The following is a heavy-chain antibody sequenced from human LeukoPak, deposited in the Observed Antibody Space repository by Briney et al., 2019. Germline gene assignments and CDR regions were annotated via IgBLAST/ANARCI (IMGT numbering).Heavy chain of an antibody. V-gene: IGHV4-30-2*01. CDR2: IYHSGST. CDR3: ARGHDYFDY. J-gene: IGHJ4*02. CDR1: GGSISSGGYY. Sequence: PSETLSLTCTVSGGSISSGGYYWSWIRQPPGKGLEWIGYIYHSGSTYYNPSLKSRVTISVGRSKNQFSLKLSSVTAADTAVFYCARGHDYFDYWGQGTLVTVSS.